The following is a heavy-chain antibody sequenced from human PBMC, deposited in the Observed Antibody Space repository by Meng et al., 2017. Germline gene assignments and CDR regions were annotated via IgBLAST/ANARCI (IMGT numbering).Heavy chain of an antibody. CDR1: GFTFSSYA. CDR2: ISGSGGST. D-gene: IGHD4/OR15-4a*01. V-gene: IGHV3-23*01. CDR3: AKRLTTVRVGWFDP. Sequence: GESLKISCAASGFTFSSYAMSWVRQAPGKGLEWVSAISGSGGSTYYADSVKGRFTISRDNSKNTLYLQMNSLRAEDTAVYYCAKRLTTVRVGWFDPWGQGNLVTVSS. J-gene: IGHJ5*02.